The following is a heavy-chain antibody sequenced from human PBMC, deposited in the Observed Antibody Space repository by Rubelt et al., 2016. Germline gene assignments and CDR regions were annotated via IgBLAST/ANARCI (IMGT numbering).Heavy chain of an antibody. D-gene: IGHD3-16*01. V-gene: IGHV3-23*01. Sequence: EVQLLESGGGLVQPGGSLRLSCAASGFTFNSYAMYWVRQAPGKGPEWVSAISGSGGGTYYADSLKGRFTISRDNSNNTLCLQMNSLRAGDTALYYCVWGEGCGLFECWGQGTLVTVSS. J-gene: IGHJ4*02. CDR1: GFTFNSYA. CDR2: ISGSGGGT. CDR3: VWGEGCGLFEC.